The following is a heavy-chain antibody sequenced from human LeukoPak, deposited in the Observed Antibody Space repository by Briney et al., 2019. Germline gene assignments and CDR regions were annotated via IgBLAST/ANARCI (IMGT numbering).Heavy chain of an antibody. CDR2: ISGSGGST. V-gene: IGHV3-23*01. J-gene: IGHJ4*02. Sequence: PGGSLRLSCAASGFTFSSYGMTWVRQAPGKGLEWVSAISGSGGSTYYADSVKGRSTISRDNSKNTLYLQMNSLRAEDTAVYYCAKDFYYCSGGSCYSSSFDYWGQGTLVTVSS. CDR1: GFTFSSYG. CDR3: AKDFYYCSGGSCYSSSFDY. D-gene: IGHD2-15*01.